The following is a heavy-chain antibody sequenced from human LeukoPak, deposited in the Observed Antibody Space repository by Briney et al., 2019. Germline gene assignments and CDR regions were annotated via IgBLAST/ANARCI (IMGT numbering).Heavy chain of an antibody. Sequence: ASVKVSCKASGYTFTGYYMHWVRQAPGQGLEWMGWINPNSGGTNYAQKFQGRVTMTRDTSISTAYMELSRLRSDDTAVYYCARDGYNYCYYYMDVWGKGTTVTVSS. D-gene: IGHD5-24*01. J-gene: IGHJ6*03. V-gene: IGHV1-2*02. CDR1: GYTFTGYY. CDR2: INPNSGGT. CDR3: ARDGYNYCYYYMDV.